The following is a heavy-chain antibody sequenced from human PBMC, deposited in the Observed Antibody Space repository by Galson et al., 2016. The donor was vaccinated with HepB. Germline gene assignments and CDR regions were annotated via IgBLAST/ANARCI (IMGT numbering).Heavy chain of an antibody. CDR3: AREGDFGVVIPHDGFDI. CDR2: INPSGGDT. Sequence: SVKVSCKASGYTFTSYYLHWVRQAPGQGPEWVGIINPSGGDTTYAQNFQGRVTLTRDTSTSTVYMDVSSLRFEDTAVYYCAREGDFGVVIPHDGFDIWGQGTMDTVSS. CDR1: GYTFTSYY. D-gene: IGHD3-3*01. V-gene: IGHV1-46*01. J-gene: IGHJ3*02.